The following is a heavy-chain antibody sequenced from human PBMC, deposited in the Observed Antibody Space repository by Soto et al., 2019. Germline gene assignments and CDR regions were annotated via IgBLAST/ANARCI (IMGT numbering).Heavy chain of an antibody. J-gene: IGHJ4*02. CDR2: IYYRGST. Sequence: QLQLQESGPGLVKPSETLSLTCTVSGGSISSSSYYWGWIRQPPGKGLEWIGSIYYRGSTYYNPSLKSRVTISVDTSKNQFSLKLSSVTAADTAVYYCARRMITMVRGVIMPPFDYWGQGTLVTVSS. CDR3: ARRMITMVRGVIMPPFDY. V-gene: IGHV4-39*01. D-gene: IGHD3-10*01. CDR1: GGSISSSSYY.